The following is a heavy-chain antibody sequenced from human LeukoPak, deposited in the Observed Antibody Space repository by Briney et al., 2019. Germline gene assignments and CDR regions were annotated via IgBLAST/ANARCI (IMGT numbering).Heavy chain of an antibody. J-gene: IGHJ4*02. CDR1: GFTVSSNY. Sequence: PGGSLRLSCAASGFTVSSNYMSWVRQAPGKGLEWVSVIYSGGSTYYADSVKGRFTISRDNSKNTLYLQMNSLRAEDTAVYYCARLAYYDSSGLDYWGQGTLVTVSS. D-gene: IGHD3-22*01. CDR3: ARLAYYDSSGLDY. CDR2: IYSGGST. V-gene: IGHV3-53*01.